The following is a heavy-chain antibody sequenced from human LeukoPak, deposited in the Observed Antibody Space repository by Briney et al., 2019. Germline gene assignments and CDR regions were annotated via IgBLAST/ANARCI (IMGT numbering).Heavy chain of an antibody. CDR3: ARRMIQLWFGHAFDI. CDR1: GGSFSGYY. D-gene: IGHD5-18*01. CDR2: INHSGST. J-gene: IGHJ3*02. Sequence: SETLSLICAVYGGSFSGYYWSWIRQPPGKGLEWIGEINHSGSTNYNPSLKSRVTISVDTSKNQFSLKLSSVTAADTAVYYCARRMIQLWFGHAFDIWGQGTMVTVSS. V-gene: IGHV4-34*01.